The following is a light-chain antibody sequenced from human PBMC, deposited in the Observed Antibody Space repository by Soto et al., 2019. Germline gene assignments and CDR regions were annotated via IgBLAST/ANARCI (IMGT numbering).Light chain of an antibody. V-gene: IGLV2-14*01. Sequence: QSALTQPASVSGSPGQSITISCTGTSSDVGSYNYVSWYQQHPGKAPKLMIYEVSTRPSGVSSRFSGFKSGNTASLTISRLQAEDEADYYCSSYTSSSTVFGTGTKLTVL. CDR2: EVS. CDR3: SSYTSSSTV. CDR1: SSDVGSYNY. J-gene: IGLJ1*01.